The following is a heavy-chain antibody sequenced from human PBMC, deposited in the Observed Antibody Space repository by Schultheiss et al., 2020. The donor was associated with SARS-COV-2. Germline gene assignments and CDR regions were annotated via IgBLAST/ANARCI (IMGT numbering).Heavy chain of an antibody. V-gene: IGHV4-59*12. D-gene: IGHD3-10*01. Sequence: SQTLSLTCTVSGGSISSYYWSWIRQPPGKGLEWIGEIYHSGSTNYNPSLKSRVTISVDKSKNKFSLKLSSVTAADTAVYYCARRGGSGSYYNVLLDPWGQGTLVTVSS. J-gene: IGHJ5*02. CDR2: IYHSGST. CDR3: ARRGGSGSYYNVLLDP. CDR1: GGSISSYY.